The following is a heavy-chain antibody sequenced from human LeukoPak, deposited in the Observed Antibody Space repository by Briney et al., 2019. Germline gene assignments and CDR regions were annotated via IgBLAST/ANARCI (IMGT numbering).Heavy chain of an antibody. CDR1: GGSISSYY. V-gene: IGHV4-59*01. Sequence: SETLSLTCTVSGGSISSYYWSWIRQPPGKGLEWIGYIYYSGSTSYNPSLKSRVTISVDTSKNQFSLKLSSVTAADTAVYYCARDSDRAAPRYYFDYWGQGTLVTVSS. J-gene: IGHJ4*02. CDR3: ARDSDRAAPRYYFDY. CDR2: IYYSGST.